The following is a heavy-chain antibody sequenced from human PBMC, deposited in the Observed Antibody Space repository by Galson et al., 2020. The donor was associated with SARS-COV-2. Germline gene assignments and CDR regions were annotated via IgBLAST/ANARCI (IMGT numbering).Heavy chain of an antibody. D-gene: IGHD3-10*01. CDR3: ARDGPPMVWGVILHYYGMDV. V-gene: IGHV3-33*01. CDR1: GFTFSSYG. CDR2: IWYDGSNK. J-gene: IGHJ6*02. Sequence: QAGGSLRLSCAASGFTFSSYGMHWVRQAPGKGLEWVAVIWYDGSNKYYADSVKGRFTISRDNSKNTLYLQMNSLRAEDTAVYYCARDGPPMVWGVILHYYGMDVWGQGTTVTVSS.